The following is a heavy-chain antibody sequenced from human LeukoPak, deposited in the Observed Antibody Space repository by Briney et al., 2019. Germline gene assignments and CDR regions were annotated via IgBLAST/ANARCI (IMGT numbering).Heavy chain of an antibody. CDR1: GYSISSGSY. CDR2: IYHSGST. CDR3: VRVHVNSGYYFGDAFDI. J-gene: IGHJ3*02. V-gene: IGHV4-38-2*02. Sequence: SETLSLTCTVSGYSISSGSYWGWIRQPPGKGLEWIGNIYHSGSTYYNPSLKSRVTISVDTSKNQFSLKLSSVTAADMAVYYCVRVHVNSGYYFGDAFDIWGQGTMVTVSS. D-gene: IGHD3-22*01.